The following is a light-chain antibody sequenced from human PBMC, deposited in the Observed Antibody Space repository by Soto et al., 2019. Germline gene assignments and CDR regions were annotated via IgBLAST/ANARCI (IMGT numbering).Light chain of an antibody. CDR2: GNS. CDR3: QSYDSSLSGWV. J-gene: IGLJ3*02. Sequence: QPVLTQPPSVSGAPGQRVTISCTGSSSNIGAGYDVHWYQQLPGTAPKLLIYGNSNRPSEVPDRFSGSKSGTSASLAITGLQAEDEADYYCQSYDSSLSGWVFGGGTQLTV. V-gene: IGLV1-40*01. CDR1: SSNIGAGYD.